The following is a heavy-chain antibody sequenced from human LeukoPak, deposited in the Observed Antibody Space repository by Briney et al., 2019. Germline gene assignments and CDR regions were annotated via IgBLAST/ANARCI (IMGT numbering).Heavy chain of an antibody. Sequence: GGSLRLSCAASGFTFSSYWMSWVRQAPGKGLEWVANIKQDGSEKYYVDSVKGRFTISRDNAKNSLYLQMNSLRAEDTAVYYCARDPYYDFWSGLLGDYWGQGTLVTVSS. J-gene: IGHJ4*02. CDR2: IKQDGSEK. CDR3: ARDPYYDFWSGLLGDY. V-gene: IGHV3-7*01. D-gene: IGHD3-3*01. CDR1: GFTFSSYW.